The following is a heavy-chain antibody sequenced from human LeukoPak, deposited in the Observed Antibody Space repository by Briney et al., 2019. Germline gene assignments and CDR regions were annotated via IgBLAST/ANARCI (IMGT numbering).Heavy chain of an antibody. CDR3: ARVYDVWSGYYRDY. D-gene: IGHD3-3*01. CDR1: GFSISNYW. J-gene: IGHJ4*02. Sequence: PGGSLRLSCAASGFSISNYWLSWVRQAPGKGLEWVANIKQDGTETYYVGSVKGRFIVSRDNAKNSLYLQMNSLRAEDTAVYYCARVYDVWSGYYRDYSGQGTLVTVSS. V-gene: IGHV3-7*04. CDR2: IKQDGTET.